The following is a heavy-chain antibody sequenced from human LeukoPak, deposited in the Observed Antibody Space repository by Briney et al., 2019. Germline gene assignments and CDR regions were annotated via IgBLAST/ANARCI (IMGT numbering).Heavy chain of an antibody. CDR1: GGSISFYY. V-gene: IGHV4-4*07. D-gene: IGHD6-13*01. CDR3: ARGIAAAPERAFDI. J-gene: IGHJ3*02. Sequence: SESLSLTCTVSGGSISFYYWGWIRQPAGKGLEWIGRVHSTGSTDYNPSLKSRVTMSVDSSNIHFSLKMSSVTAADTALYYCARGIAAAPERAFDIWGQGTMVTVSS. CDR2: VHSTGST.